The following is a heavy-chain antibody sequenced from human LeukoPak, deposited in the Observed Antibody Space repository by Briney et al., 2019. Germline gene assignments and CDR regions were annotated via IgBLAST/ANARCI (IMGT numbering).Heavy chain of an antibody. D-gene: IGHD5-12*01. CDR3: ARVGLDRRGYSGYEAFDY. CDR1: GFVFSTYA. Sequence: GGSLRLSCAASGFVFSTYAMHWVRQAPGKGLEWVALISYDENDKYYADAVKGRFTIPRDNAKNSLYLQINSLRAEDTAVYYCARVGLDRRGYSGYEAFDYWGQGTLVTVSS. CDR2: ISYDENDK. V-gene: IGHV3-30*04. J-gene: IGHJ4*02.